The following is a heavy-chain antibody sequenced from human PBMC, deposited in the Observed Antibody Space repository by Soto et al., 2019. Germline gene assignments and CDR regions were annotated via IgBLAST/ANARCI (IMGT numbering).Heavy chain of an antibody. CDR2: INPNSGGT. J-gene: IGHJ3*02. V-gene: IGHV1-2*04. CDR3: ARGTTITMVRGVISHDAFDI. D-gene: IGHD3-10*01. CDR1: GYTFTGYY. Sequence: ASVKVSCKASGYTFTGYYMHWVRQAPGQGLEWMGWINPNSGGTNYAQKFQGWVTMTRDTSISTAYMELSRLRSDDTAVYYCARGTTITMVRGVISHDAFDIWGQGTMVTV.